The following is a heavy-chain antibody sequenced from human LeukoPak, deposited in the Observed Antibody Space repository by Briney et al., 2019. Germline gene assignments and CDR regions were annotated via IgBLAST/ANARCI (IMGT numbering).Heavy chain of an antibody. V-gene: IGHV3-23*01. J-gene: IGHJ5*02. D-gene: IGHD6-19*01. Sequence: GGSLRLSCAASGFTFSSYAMSWVRQAPGKGLEWVSAISGSGGSTYYADSVKGRFTISRDNSKNTLYLQMNSLRAEDTAVYYCAKVNWGIYSSGWYHWGQGTLVTVSS. CDR2: ISGSGGST. CDR3: AKVNWGIYSSGWYH. CDR1: GFTFSSYA.